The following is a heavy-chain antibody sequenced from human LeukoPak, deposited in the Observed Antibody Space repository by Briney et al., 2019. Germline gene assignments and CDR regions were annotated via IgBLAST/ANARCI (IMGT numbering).Heavy chain of an antibody. CDR3: ARDNGERRIAAAGVFDY. CDR1: GGSISSYY. J-gene: IGHJ4*02. Sequence: PSETLSLTCTVSGGSISSYYWSWIRQPAGKGLEWIGRIYTSGSTNYNPSLKSRVTMSVDTSKNQFSLKLSSVTAADTAVYYCARDNGERRIAAAGVFDYWGQGTLVTVSS. CDR2: IYTSGST. V-gene: IGHV4-4*07. D-gene: IGHD6-13*01.